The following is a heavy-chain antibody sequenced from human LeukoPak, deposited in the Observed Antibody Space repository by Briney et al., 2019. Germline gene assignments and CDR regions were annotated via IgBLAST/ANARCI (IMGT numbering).Heavy chain of an antibody. Sequence: VASVKVSCKASGYTFTGYYMHWVRQAPGQGLEWMGWINPNSGGTNYAQKFQGRVTMTRDTSISTAYMELSRLRSDDTAVYYCARERGGYCSSTSCPRYYGMDVWGQGTTVTVSS. V-gene: IGHV1-2*02. CDR1: GYTFTGYY. CDR3: ARERGGYCSSTSCPRYYGMDV. J-gene: IGHJ6*02. D-gene: IGHD2-2*01. CDR2: INPNSGGT.